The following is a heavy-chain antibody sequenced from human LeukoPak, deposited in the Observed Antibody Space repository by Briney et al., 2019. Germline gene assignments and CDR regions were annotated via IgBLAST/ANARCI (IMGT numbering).Heavy chain of an antibody. CDR1: GFTFTSYE. CDR2: ISSSGSMI. Sequence: GGSLRLSCAAFGFTFTSYEMNWVRQAPGKGLEWVSYISSSGSMIYYADSVKGRFTISRDNAKHSLSLHMNSLRAEDTAVYYCARGSGQWLGTVVDYWGRGTLVTVSS. J-gene: IGHJ4*02. V-gene: IGHV3-48*03. D-gene: IGHD6-19*01. CDR3: ARGSGQWLGTVVDY.